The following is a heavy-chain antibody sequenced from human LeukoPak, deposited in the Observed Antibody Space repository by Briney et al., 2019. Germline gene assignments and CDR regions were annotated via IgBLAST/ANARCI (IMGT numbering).Heavy chain of an antibody. D-gene: IGHD2-2*02. Sequence: GESLKISCKGSGYSFTTYWIGWVRQMPGKGLEWMGIIYPGDSDTRYSPSFQGQVTISADKFISTAYLQWSSLKASNTAMYYCARQRAKGPAAIPKAPLDYWGQGTLVTVSS. J-gene: IGHJ4*02. V-gene: IGHV5-51*01. CDR1: GYSFTTYW. CDR3: ARQRAKGPAAIPKAPLDY. CDR2: IYPGDSDT.